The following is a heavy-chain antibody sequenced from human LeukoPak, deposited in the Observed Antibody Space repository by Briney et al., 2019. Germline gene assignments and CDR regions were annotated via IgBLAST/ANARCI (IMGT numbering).Heavy chain of an antibody. D-gene: IGHD3-16*02. J-gene: IGHJ4*02. Sequence: SETLSLTRAVYGGSFSGYYWSWIRRPPGKGLEWIGEINHSGSTNYNPSLKSRVTISVDTSKNQFSLKLSSVTAADTAVYYCARGSYDYVWGSYRLWYFDYWGQGTLVTVSS. CDR1: GGSFSGYY. CDR2: INHSGST. CDR3: ARGSYDYVWGSYRLWYFDY. V-gene: IGHV4-34*01.